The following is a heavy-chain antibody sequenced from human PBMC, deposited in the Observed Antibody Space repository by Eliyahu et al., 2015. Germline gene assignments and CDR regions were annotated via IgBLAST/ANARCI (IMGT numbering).Heavy chain of an antibody. CDR3: AKGTWLDDY. V-gene: IGHV3-23*01. J-gene: IGHJ4*02. Sequence: EXQLLESGGGLVQPGGSLRLSCAASGFIXNKXGMXWVRPAPGKGLEWAEGITXPGDIAYYAESVKGRFTMSRDNSKNTLYLQMNSLRVEDTAIYYCAKGTWLDDYWGQGTLVTVSS. D-gene: IGHD3-22*01. CDR2: ITXPGDIA. CDR1: GFIXNKXG.